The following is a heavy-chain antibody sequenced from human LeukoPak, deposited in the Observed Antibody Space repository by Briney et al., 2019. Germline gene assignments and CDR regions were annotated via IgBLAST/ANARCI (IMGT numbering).Heavy chain of an antibody. V-gene: IGHV3-7*01. CDR2: INPDGNKK. Sequence: GRSLRLSCAVSRLTFSSSWMDWVRQAPGKGLEWVASINPDGNKKYSADSVKGQFTISRDNAENSLYLQMNSLRVEDTAFYYCARDLAYSRLDYWGQGMLVTVSS. CDR3: ARDLAYSRLDY. D-gene: IGHD5-18*01. CDR1: RLTFSSSW. J-gene: IGHJ4*02.